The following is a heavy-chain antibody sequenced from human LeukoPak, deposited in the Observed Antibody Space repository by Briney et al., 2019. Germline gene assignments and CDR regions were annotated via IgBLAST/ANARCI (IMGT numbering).Heavy chain of an antibody. CDR2: IKQDGSEK. J-gene: IGHJ6*03. Sequence: PGGSLRLSCAASGFTFSSYWMSWVRQAPGKGLEWVANIKQDGSEKYYVDSVKGRFTISRDNAKNSLYLQMNSLRAEDTAVYYCASLPWMTGAYYYYYYYMDVWGKGTTVTVSS. D-gene: IGHD1-14*01. CDR1: GFTFSSYW. CDR3: ASLPWMTGAYYYYYYYMDV. V-gene: IGHV3-7*01.